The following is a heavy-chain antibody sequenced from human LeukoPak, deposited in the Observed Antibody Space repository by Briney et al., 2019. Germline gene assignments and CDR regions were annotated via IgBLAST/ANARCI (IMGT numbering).Heavy chain of an antibody. V-gene: IGHV3-15*01. J-gene: IGHJ6*02. CDR1: GFTFSNAW. CDR2: IKSKTDGGTT. Sequence: PGGSLRLSCAASGFTFSNAWMSWVRQAPGEGLEWVGRIKSKTDGGTTDYAAPVKGRFTISRDDSKNTLYLQMNSLKTEDTAVYYCTKPDLLRFGEDVWGQGTTVTVSS. CDR3: TKPDLLRFGEDV. D-gene: IGHD3-10*01.